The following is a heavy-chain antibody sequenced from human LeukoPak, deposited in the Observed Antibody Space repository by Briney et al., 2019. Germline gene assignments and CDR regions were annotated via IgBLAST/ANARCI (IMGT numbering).Heavy chain of an antibody. CDR3: ARRVRSGDGWVFDY. CDR1: GGSFSGYY. V-gene: IGHV4-34*01. D-gene: IGHD5-24*01. J-gene: IGHJ4*02. Sequence: SETLSLTCAVYGGSFSGYYWSWIRQPPGKGLVWIGEINHSGNTNYNPSLKSRVTISVDTSKNQFSLKLSSVTAADTAVYYCARRVRSGDGWVFDYWGQGTLVTVSS. CDR2: INHSGNT.